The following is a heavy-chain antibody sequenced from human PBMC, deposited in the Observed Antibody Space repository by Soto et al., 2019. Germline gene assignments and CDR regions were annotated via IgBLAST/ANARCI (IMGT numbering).Heavy chain of an antibody. J-gene: IGHJ4*02. D-gene: IGHD2-15*01. CDR1: GFTFSNYG. CDR2: ISYDGSHK. Sequence: QVQLVESGGGVVQPGRSLRLSCAGSGFTFSNYGLHWVRQAPGKVLEWVAVISYDGSHKYYGDSVKGRFTISRDNSNNMLYLQMDSLRAEDTAVYYCAKDGAPRYCSRSSCHPAGAYWGQGTLVTVSS. CDR3: AKDGAPRYCSRSSCHPAGAY. V-gene: IGHV3-30*18.